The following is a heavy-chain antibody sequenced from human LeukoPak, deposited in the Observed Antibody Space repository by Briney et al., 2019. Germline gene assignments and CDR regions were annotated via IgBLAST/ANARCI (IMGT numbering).Heavy chain of an antibody. V-gene: IGHV4-4*07. Sequence: SETLSLTCTVSGGSIRSYYWNWIRQPAGKGLEWIGRIYTTGSTYYNSSLKSRVTMSVDTSKNQFSLKLRSLTAADTAVYYCARGRDGFMSDFDSWGQGTLVTVSS. D-gene: IGHD3-10*02. CDR2: IYTTGST. J-gene: IGHJ4*02. CDR3: ARGRDGFMSDFDS. CDR1: GGSIRSYY.